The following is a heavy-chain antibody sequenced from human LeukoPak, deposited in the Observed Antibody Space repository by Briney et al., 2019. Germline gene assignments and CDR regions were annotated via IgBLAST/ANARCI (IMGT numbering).Heavy chain of an antibody. CDR3: ARGGYTYATYYFDY. V-gene: IGHV4-34*01. CDR1: GGSFNGYY. D-gene: IGHD5-18*01. J-gene: IGHJ4*02. CDR2: INHSGST. Sequence: PSETLSLTCAVYGGSFNGYYWSWIRQPPGKGLEWIGEINHSGSTNYNPSLKSRVTISVDTSKNQFSLKLSSVTAADTAVYYCARGGYTYATYYFDYWGQGTLVTVSS.